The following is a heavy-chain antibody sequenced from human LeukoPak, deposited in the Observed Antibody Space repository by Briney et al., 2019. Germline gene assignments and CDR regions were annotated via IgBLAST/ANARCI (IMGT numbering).Heavy chain of an antibody. CDR2: ISFDGGNK. J-gene: IGHJ3*02. CDR3: ARAEDYDSSGYVDAFDM. CDR1: GFTFSSYF. Sequence: PGGSLRLSCAASGFTFSSYFMHWVRQAPGKGLEWVAIISFDGGNKFYADSVKGRFTISRDNAKNTLYLQMNSLSGEDTAVYYCARAEDYDSSGYVDAFDMWGQGTMVTVSS. D-gene: IGHD3-22*01. V-gene: IGHV3-30-3*01.